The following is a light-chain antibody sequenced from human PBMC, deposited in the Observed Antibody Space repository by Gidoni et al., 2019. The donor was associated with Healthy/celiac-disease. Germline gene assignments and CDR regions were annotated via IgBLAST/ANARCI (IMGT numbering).Light chain of an antibody. CDR3: QQSYSTRVT. CDR1: QSISSY. J-gene: IGKJ5*01. Sequence: DIQMTQSPSSLSASVGDRVTITGLASQSISSYLNWYQQKPGKAPKLLIYAASSLQSGVPSRFSGSGSGTDFTLTISSLQPEDFATYYCQQSYSTRVTFXQXTRLEIK. V-gene: IGKV1-39*01. CDR2: AAS.